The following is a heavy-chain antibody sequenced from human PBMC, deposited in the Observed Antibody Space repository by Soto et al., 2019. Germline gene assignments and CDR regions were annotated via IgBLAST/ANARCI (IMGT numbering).Heavy chain of an antibody. CDR3: ARGIWTMARGGYYFDY. CDR1: GYTFTNYA. CDR2: INAGNGHT. V-gene: IGHV1-3*01. Sequence: ASVKVSCKASGYTFTNYAMQWVRQAPGQRLEWMGWINAGNGHTKYSQNFQGRVTITRDTSASTAYMELSSLISEDAAVYYCARGIWTMARGGYYFDYCGQGALVPVSS. J-gene: IGHJ4*02. D-gene: IGHD3-10*01.